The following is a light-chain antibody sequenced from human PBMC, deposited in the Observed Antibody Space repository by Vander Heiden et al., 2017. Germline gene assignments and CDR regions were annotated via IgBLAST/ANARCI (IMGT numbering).Light chain of an antibody. CDR3: ATWDDSLNGHV. J-gene: IGLJ1*01. CDR1: TSNIGANT. CDR2: SNT. V-gene: IGLV1-44*01. Sequence: QSVLTQPPSASGTPGQTVTISCSGSTSNIGANTVHWYQQRPPTAPKLLIYSNTQRPSGVPDRFSGSKSGTSAALAISGLQSDDEADYYCATWDDSLNGHVFGTGTKVTVL.